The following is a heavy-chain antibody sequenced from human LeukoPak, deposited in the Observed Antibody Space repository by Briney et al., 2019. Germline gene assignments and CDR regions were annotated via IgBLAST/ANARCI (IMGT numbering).Heavy chain of an antibody. CDR3: ATWDGDSEGAEWFDP. Sequence: TGGSLRLSCAASGFIFSSYWMSWVRQAPGKGLEWVANIKQDGSEKYYVDSVKGRFTISRDNAKNSLYLQMNSLRAEDTAVYYCATWDGDSEGAEWFDPWGQGTLVTVSS. CDR1: GFIFSSYW. J-gene: IGHJ5*02. D-gene: IGHD4-17*01. CDR2: IKQDGSEK. V-gene: IGHV3-7*01.